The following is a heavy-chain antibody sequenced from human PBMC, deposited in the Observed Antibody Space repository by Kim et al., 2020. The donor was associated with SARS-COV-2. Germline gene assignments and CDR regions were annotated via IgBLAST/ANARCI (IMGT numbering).Heavy chain of an antibody. CDR2: ISYDGSNK. Sequence: GGSLRLSCAASGFTFSSYGMHWVRQAPGKGLEWVAVISYDGSNKYYADSVKGRFTISRDNSKNTLYLQMNSLRAEDTAVYYCAKPFGFGARGVIIFQEYWGQGTLVTVSS. CDR3: AKPFGFGARGVIIFQEY. CDR1: GFTFSSYG. V-gene: IGHV3-30*18. J-gene: IGHJ4*02. D-gene: IGHD3-10*01.